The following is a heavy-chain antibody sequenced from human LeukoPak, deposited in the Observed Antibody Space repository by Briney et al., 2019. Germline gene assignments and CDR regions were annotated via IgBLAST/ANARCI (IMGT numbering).Heavy chain of an antibody. CDR1: GFTFTTYA. CDR2: IKQDGSEK. CDR3: ARGALDY. Sequence: PGGSLRLSCATSGFTFTTYAMGWVRQAPGKGLEWVADIKQDGSEKYYVDSVKGRFTISRDNAKNSLYLQMNSLRAEDTALYYCARGALDYWGQGTLVTVSS. V-gene: IGHV3-7*01. J-gene: IGHJ4*02.